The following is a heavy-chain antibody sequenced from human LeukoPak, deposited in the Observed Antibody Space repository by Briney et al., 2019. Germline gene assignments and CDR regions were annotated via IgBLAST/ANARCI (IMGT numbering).Heavy chain of an antibody. Sequence: PGGSLRPSCAASGSTFSIYWMSWVRQAPGKGLEWVASVDQYGRAKYYVYSVRGSFTFSRDNTKNSLHLQMSSLRAEDTAVYYCARADSYGSILDYWGQGTRVTVSS. CDR2: VDQYGRAK. V-gene: IGHV3-7*04. CDR3: ARADSYGSILDY. CDR1: GSTFSIYW. J-gene: IGHJ4*02. D-gene: IGHD5-18*01.